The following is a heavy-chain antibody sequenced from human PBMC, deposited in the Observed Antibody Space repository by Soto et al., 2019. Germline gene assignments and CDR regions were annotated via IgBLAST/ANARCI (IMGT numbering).Heavy chain of an antibody. Sequence: EVQLVESGGGLVQPGGSLRLSCAASGFTFSSYWMYWVRQAPGKGLVWVSRINSDGSSISYADSVKGRFTISRDNAKNKLYLQMNSLRAEDTAVYYCARAATMVRGVNSRGGGMDVWGQGTTVTVSS. D-gene: IGHD3-10*01. J-gene: IGHJ6*02. V-gene: IGHV3-74*01. CDR1: GFTFSSYW. CDR2: INSDGSSI. CDR3: ARAATMVRGVNSRGGGMDV.